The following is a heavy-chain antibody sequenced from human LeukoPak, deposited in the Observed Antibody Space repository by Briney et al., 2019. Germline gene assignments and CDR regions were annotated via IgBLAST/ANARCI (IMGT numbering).Heavy chain of an antibody. J-gene: IGHJ4*02. CDR2: IYYSGST. CDR3: ARKRAAAGDFDY. Sequence: SETLSLTCTVSGGSISSSSYYWGWIRQPPGKGLEWIGSIYYSGSTYYNPSLKSRVTISVDTSKNQFSLKLSSVTAADTAVYYCARKRAAAGDFDYWGQGTPVTVSS. CDR1: GGSISSSSYY. D-gene: IGHD6-13*01. V-gene: IGHV4-39*01.